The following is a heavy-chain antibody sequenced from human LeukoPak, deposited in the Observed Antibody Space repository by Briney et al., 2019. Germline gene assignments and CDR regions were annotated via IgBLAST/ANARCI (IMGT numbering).Heavy chain of an antibody. CDR1: GGSISSYY. D-gene: IGHD3-9*01. J-gene: IGHJ6*03. Sequence: SETLSLTCTVSGGSISSYYWSWIRQPPGKGLEWIGYIYYSGSTNYNPSLKSRVTISVDTSKNQFSLKLSSVTAADTAVYYCARGLYTYYDILTGYSTAYYYYMDVWGKGTTVTVSS. V-gene: IGHV4-59*01. CDR3: ARGLYTYYDILTGYSTAYYYYMDV. CDR2: IYYSGST.